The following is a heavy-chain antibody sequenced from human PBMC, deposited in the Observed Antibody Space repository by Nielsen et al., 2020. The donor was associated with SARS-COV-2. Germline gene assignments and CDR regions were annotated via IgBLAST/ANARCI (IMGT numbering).Heavy chain of an antibody. D-gene: IGHD2-15*01. CDR2: MNPNSGNT. Sequence: ASVKVSCKASGYTFTSYDINWVRQATGQGLEWMGWMNPNSGNTGYAQKFQGRVSMTRDTSSSTVYMEMSSLITEDTAVYYCARDRAGVVAAALDAFDIWGQGTMVIVSS. V-gene: IGHV1-8*01. J-gene: IGHJ3*02. CDR3: ARDRAGVVAAALDAFDI. CDR1: GYTFTSYD.